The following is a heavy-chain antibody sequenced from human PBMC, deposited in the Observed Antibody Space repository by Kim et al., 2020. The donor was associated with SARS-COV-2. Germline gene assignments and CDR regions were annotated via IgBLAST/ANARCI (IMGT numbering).Heavy chain of an antibody. CDR3: ARRWENALDI. V-gene: IGHV1-46*01. CDR2: INSSDGST. J-gene: IGHJ3*02. Sequence: ASVKVSCKASGYSFTSYYMHWVRQAPGQGLEWMGIINSSDGSTNYAQKFQGRVTMTRDTSTSTVYMELSSLRSEDTAVYYCARRWENALDIWGQGTMVTVSS. D-gene: IGHD1-26*01. CDR1: GYSFTSYY.